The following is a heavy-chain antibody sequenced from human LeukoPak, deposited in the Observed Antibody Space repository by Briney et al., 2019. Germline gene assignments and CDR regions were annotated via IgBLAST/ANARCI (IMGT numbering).Heavy chain of an antibody. CDR1: GGSISSYY. CDR3: ARGGSGSPNKYYFDY. D-gene: IGHD2-15*01. Sequence: SETLSLTCTVSGGSISSYYWSWIRQPPGKGLEWIGYIYYSGSTNYNPSLKSRVTISVDTSKNQFSLKLSSVTAADTAVYYCARGGSGSPNKYYFDYWGQGTLVTVSS. V-gene: IGHV4-59*01. CDR2: IYYSGST. J-gene: IGHJ4*02.